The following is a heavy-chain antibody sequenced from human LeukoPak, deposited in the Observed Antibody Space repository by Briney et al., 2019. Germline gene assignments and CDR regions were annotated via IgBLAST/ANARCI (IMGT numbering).Heavy chain of an antibody. CDR1: GFTFSSYS. CDR3: AREAVGDYFDY. D-gene: IGHD3-16*01. V-gene: IGHV3-21*01. Sequence: GGSLRLSCAASGFTFSSYSMNWVRQAPGKGLEWVSSIGNSSSYIYYADSVKGRFTITRDNAKNSLYLQMNSLRAEDTAVYYCAREAVGDYFDYWGRGTLVTVSS. J-gene: IGHJ4*02. CDR2: IGNSSSYI.